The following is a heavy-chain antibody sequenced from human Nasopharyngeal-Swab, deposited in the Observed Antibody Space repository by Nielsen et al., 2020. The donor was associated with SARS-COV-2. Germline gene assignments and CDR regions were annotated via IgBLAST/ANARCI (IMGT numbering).Heavy chain of an antibody. Sequence: SETLSLTCTVSGASMSGYSWSWIRQPPGKGLEWIAFMYDNEYTNYNPSLRGRATISLDTSKHQFSLKLTSVTSADTAVYYCARENWQLANVFDIWGQGTMVTVSS. CDR1: GASMSGYS. CDR2: MYDNEYT. CDR3: ARENWQLANVFDI. D-gene: IGHD6-19*01. J-gene: IGHJ3*02. V-gene: IGHV4-59*01.